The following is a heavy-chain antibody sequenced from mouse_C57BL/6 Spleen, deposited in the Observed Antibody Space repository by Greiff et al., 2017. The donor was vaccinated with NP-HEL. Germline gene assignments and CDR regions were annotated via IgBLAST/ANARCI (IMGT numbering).Heavy chain of an antibody. CDR2: INPSNGGT. CDR1: GYTFTSYW. Sequence: QVQLQQPGTELVKPGASVKLSCKASGYTFTSYWMHWVKQRPGQGLEWIGNINPSNGGTNYNEKFKSKATLTVDKSSSTAYMQLSSLTSEDSAVYYCARYGYWTSDWYFDVWGTGTTVTVSS. J-gene: IGHJ1*03. CDR3: ARYGYWTSDWYFDV. V-gene: IGHV1-53*01. D-gene: IGHD2-2*01.